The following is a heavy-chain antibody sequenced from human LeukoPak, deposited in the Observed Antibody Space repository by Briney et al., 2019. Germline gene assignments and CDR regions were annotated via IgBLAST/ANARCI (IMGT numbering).Heavy chain of an antibody. D-gene: IGHD1-26*01. J-gene: IGHJ4*02. Sequence: PSETLSLTCTISGGSSISYYWSWIRQPPGKGLEWIGYIHYSGSTNYNPSLKSRATISLDTSKNQVSLKLTSVTAADTAVYYCARRASGSYPDYFDSWGQGTLVTVSS. CDR3: ARRASGSYPDYFDS. CDR2: IHYSGST. CDR1: GGSSISYY. V-gene: IGHV4-59*08.